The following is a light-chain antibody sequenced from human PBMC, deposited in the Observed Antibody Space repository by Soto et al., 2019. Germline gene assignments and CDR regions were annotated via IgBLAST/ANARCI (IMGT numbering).Light chain of an antibody. CDR3: QQYGSSQS. Sequence: EIVLTQSPGTLSLSPGERATLSCRASQSVSSSYLAWYQQKPGQAPRLLIYGASSRATGIPDRFSGGGSGTDFPLTISRLEPEDFAVYYCQQYGSSQSFGQGTKVEIK. CDR1: QSVSSSY. J-gene: IGKJ1*01. V-gene: IGKV3-20*01. CDR2: GAS.